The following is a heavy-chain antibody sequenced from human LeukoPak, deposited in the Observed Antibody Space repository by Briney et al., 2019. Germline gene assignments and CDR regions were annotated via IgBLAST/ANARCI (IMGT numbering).Heavy chain of an antibody. V-gene: IGHV4-34*01. Sequence: KPSETLSLTCAVYRGSFSGYYWSWIRQPPGKGLEWIGEINHSGTTNYNPSLKSRVTISVDTSKNQFSLKLSSVTAADTAVYYCARRASHSRVTMVRGVIVAANKHHFDYWGQGTLVTVSS. J-gene: IGHJ4*02. CDR2: INHSGTT. D-gene: IGHD3-10*01. CDR3: ARRASHSRVTMVRGVIVAANKHHFDY. CDR1: RGSFSGYY.